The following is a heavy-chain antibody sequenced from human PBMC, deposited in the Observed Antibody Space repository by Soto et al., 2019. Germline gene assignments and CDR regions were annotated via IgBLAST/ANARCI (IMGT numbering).Heavy chain of an antibody. CDR2: IYYSGST. Sequence: PSETLSLTCTVSGGSISSGGYYCSWIRQHPGKGLEWIGYIYYSGSTYYNPSLKSRVTISVDTSKNQFSLKLSSVTAADTAVYYCARRPQQLYYYGMDVWGQGTTVTVSS. D-gene: IGHD6-13*01. V-gene: IGHV4-31*03. CDR1: GGSISSGGYY. J-gene: IGHJ6*02. CDR3: ARRPQQLYYYGMDV.